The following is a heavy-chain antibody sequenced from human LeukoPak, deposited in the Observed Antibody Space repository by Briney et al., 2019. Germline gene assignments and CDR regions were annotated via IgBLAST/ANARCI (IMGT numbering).Heavy chain of an antibody. CDR2: IYYNGNT. CDR1: DGSINSYY. V-gene: IGHV4-59*01. Sequence: SETLSLTCSVSDGSINSYYWNWIRRPPGKGLEWIGYIYYNGNTNYSPSLKSRVTMSVDTSKNLFFLKVSSVTAADTAVYYCARGRSNYYGMDVWGQGTLVTVSS. CDR3: ARGRSNYYGMDV. D-gene: IGHD1-26*01. J-gene: IGHJ6*02.